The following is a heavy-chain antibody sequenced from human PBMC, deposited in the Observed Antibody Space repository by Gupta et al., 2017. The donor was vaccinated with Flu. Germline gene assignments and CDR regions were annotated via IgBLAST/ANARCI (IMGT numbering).Heavy chain of an antibody. V-gene: IGHV4-39*01. CDR2: ISDTGNT. Sequence: QLQLQESGPGLANPSETLSLTCAVSGGSISSSGYKWGWIRQPPGKGLEYIGSISDTGNTYYNTSLKSRVTISLDTSKNQVSLKLTSVTAADTAVYYCARRISYGKTFDYWGQGILVAVSS. J-gene: IGHJ4*02. D-gene: IGHD3-16*01. CDR3: ARRISYGKTFDY. CDR1: GGSISSSGYK.